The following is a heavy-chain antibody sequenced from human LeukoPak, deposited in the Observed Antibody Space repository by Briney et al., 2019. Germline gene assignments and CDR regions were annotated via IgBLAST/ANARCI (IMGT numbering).Heavy chain of an antibody. J-gene: IGHJ6*03. CDR3: ARRAVGTSYYYYMDV. Sequence: SVPVSCKGSGYTFTSYDITGVRQVSGQGLEWMGWMNPNRGKTDYVQKFQGGVTITSNTSITTAYMELSSLRSEDTAVYYCARRAVGTSYYYYMDVWGKGTTVTVSS. CDR2: MNPNRGKT. CDR1: GYTFTSYD. V-gene: IGHV1-8*03. D-gene: IGHD6-19*01.